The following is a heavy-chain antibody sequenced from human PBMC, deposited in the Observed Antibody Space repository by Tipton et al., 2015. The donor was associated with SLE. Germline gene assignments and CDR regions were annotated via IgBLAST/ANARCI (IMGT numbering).Heavy chain of an antibody. CDR1: GFTVSSNY. CDR3: ARGSDSSGYYLPEWYFDY. Sequence: GSLRLSCAASGFTVSSNYMSWVRQAPGKGLEWVSVIYSGGSTYYADSVKGRFTISRDNSKNTLYLQMNSPRAEDTAVYYCARGSDSSGYYLPEWYFDYWGQGTLVTVSS. D-gene: IGHD3-22*01. V-gene: IGHV3-66*01. J-gene: IGHJ4*02. CDR2: IYSGGST.